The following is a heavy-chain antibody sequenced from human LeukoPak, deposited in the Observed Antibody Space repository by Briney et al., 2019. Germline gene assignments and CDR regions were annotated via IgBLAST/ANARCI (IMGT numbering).Heavy chain of an antibody. D-gene: IGHD3-16*01. Sequence: GGSLRLSCAASGFTFSSYWMHWVRQAPGKGLVWVSRINSDGSSTYYADSVKGRFTISRDNSKNTLYLQMNSLRVEDTAVYYCARGSAYTYAFTGRERTKSRLDYWGQGTLVTVSS. CDR3: ARGSAYTYAFTGRERTKSRLDY. CDR2: INSDGSST. J-gene: IGHJ4*02. CDR1: GFTFSSYW. V-gene: IGHV3-74*01.